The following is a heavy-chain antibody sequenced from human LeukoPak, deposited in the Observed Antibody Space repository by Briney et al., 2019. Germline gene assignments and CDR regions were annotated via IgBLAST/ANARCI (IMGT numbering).Heavy chain of an antibody. D-gene: IGHD5-24*01. CDR3: AKGASRNGYSWPDY. V-gene: IGHV3-43*02. CDR1: GFTFNDYA. Sequence: GGSLRLSCAASGFTFNDYAIHWGRQAPGRGLKWVSLIRGDGTSTYYADSVKGRFTISSDNSKNSLYLQMNSLRTEDTALYYCAKGASRNGYSWPDYWGRGTLVTVSS. CDR2: IRGDGTST. J-gene: IGHJ4*02.